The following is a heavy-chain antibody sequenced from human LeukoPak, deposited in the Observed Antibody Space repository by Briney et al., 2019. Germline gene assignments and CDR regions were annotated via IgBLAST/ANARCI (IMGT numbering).Heavy chain of an antibody. J-gene: IGHJ4*02. CDR2: IYYSGST. CDR1: GGSISSGDYY. CDR3: ARAHGVATIFY. D-gene: IGHD5-12*01. V-gene: IGHV4-30-4*01. Sequence: SETLSLTCTVSGGSISSGDYYWSWIRQPPGKGLEWIGNIYYSGSTYYNPSLKSRVTISVDTSKNQFSLKLSSVTAADTAVYYCARAHGVATIFYWGQGTLVTVSS.